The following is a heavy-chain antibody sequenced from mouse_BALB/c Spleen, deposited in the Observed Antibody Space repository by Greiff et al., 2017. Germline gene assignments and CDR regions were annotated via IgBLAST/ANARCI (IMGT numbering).Heavy chain of an antibody. CDR3: ARDASYYNGSGFAY. V-gene: IGHV7-3*02. CDR1: GFTFTDYY. CDR2: IRNKANGYTT. D-gene: IGHD1-1*01. Sequence: EVHLVESGGGLVQPGGSLRLSCATSGFTFTDYYMSWVRQPPGKALEWLGFIRNKANGYTTEYSASVKGRFTISRDNSQSILYLQMNTLRAEDSATYYSARDASYYNGSGFAYWGQGTLVTVSA. J-gene: IGHJ3*01.